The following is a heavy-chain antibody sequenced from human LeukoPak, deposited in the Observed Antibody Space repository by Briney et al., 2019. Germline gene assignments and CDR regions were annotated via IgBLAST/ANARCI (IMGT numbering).Heavy chain of an antibody. CDR3: ARSLRNAFDI. CDR2: IRSSSSTI. D-gene: IGHD3-3*01. CDR1: GFTFSSYS. Sequence: PGGSLRLSCAASGFTFSSYSMNWVRQAPGKGLEWVSYIRSSSSTIYYADSVKGRFTISTDNANNSLYLQMNSLRAEGTAVYYCARSLRNAFDIWGQGTMVTVSS. V-gene: IGHV3-48*01. J-gene: IGHJ3*02.